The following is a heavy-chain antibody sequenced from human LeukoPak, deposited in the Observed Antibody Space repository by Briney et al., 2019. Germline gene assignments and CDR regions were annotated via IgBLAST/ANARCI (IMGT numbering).Heavy chain of an antibody. CDR1: GFTFSDYY. V-gene: IGHV3-11*06. D-gene: IGHD3-9*01. J-gene: IGHJ3*02. CDR3: ARVVSDLRYFDWFLDAFDI. CDR2: ISSSSSYT. Sequence: PGGSLRLSCAASGFTFSDYYMSWIRQAPGKGLEGVSYISSSSSYTNYADSVKGRFTISRDNAKNSLYLQMNSLRAEDTGVYYCARVVSDLRYFDWFLDAFDIWGQGTMVTVSS.